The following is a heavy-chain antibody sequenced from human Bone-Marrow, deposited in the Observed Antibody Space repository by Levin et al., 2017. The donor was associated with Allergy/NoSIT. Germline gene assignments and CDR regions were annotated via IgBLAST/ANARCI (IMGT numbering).Heavy chain of an antibody. CDR1: GFTFSDYG. D-gene: IGHD3-3*01. V-gene: IGHV3-30*18. Sequence: GGSLRLSCAASGFTFSDYGMHWVRQAPGKGLEWVAVISYVGYNEYYAESVKGRFTVSRDNSKNTLYLQMNSLRAEDTAVYFCAKDHRYYDLSNGYYIGSDVVDVWGQGTMVIVSS. CDR2: ISYVGYNE. J-gene: IGHJ3*01. CDR3: AKDHRYYDLSNGYYIGSDVVDV.